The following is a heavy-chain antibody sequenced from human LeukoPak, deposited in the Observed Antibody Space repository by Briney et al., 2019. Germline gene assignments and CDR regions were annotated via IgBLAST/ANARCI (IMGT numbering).Heavy chain of an antibody. D-gene: IGHD5-24*01. V-gene: IGHV1-46*01. J-gene: IGHJ3*02. Sequence: ASVKVSCKASGYTFTSYYMHWVRQAPGQGLEWMGIINPSGGSTSYAQKFQGRVFMTTDTSTSTVYMELSSLKPEDTAVYYCARVRDGYNDAYDIWGQGTMVIVSS. CDR2: INPSGGST. CDR3: ARVRDGYNDAYDI. CDR1: GYTFTSYY.